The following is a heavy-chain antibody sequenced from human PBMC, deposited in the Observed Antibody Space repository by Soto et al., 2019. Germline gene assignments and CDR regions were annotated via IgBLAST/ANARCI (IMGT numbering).Heavy chain of an antibody. D-gene: IGHD5-12*01. V-gene: IGHV3-21*01. Sequence: PGGSLRLSCAVSGFTFSSYSMNWVRQAPGKGLEWVSSISSSSSYIYYADSVKGRFTISRDNSKNTLYLQMNSLRAEDTAVYYCARDPRDGYNLDYWGQGTLVTVSS. CDR2: ISSSSSYI. CDR1: GFTFSSYS. CDR3: ARDPRDGYNLDY. J-gene: IGHJ4*02.